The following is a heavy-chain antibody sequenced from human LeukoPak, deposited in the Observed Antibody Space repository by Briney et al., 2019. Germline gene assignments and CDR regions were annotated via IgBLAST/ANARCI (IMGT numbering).Heavy chain of an antibody. J-gene: IGHJ6*03. CDR2: INAGNGNT. V-gene: IGHV1-3*03. CDR1: GYTFTSYA. CDR3: ARSVDTACYYYMDV. Sequence: ASVKVSCKASGYTFTSYAMHWVRQAPGQRLEWMGWINAGNGNTKYSQEFQGRVTITRDTSASTAYMELSSLRSEDMAVYYCARSVDTACYYYMDVWGKGTTVTVSS. D-gene: IGHD5-18*01.